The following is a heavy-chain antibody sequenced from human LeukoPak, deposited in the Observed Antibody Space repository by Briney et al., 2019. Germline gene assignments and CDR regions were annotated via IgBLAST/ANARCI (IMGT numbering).Heavy chain of an antibody. CDR2: IYTSGST. CDR3: ARGGLGSSWYSFDY. CDR1: SGSISSYY. J-gene: IGHJ4*02. D-gene: IGHD6-13*01. Sequence: SETLSLTCTVSSGSISSYYWSWIRQPAGRGLEWIGRIYTSGSTNYNPSLKSRVTMSVDTSKNQFSLKLSSVTAADTAVYYCARGGLGSSWYSFDYWGQGTLVTVSS. V-gene: IGHV4-4*07.